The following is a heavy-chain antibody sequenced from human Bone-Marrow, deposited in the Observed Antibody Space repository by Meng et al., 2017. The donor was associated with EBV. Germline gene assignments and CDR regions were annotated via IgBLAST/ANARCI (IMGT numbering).Heavy chain of an antibody. J-gene: IGHJ4*02. D-gene: IGHD3-10*01. CDR2: IYDGGTT. Sequence: QGQLRESCPGLVKPSEILSLTCTFPGASVGGGTYHWGWIRQPPGKELEWIGYIYDGGTTIYNPSLKSRVTILLDTSRNQFSLGLRSVTTADTAVYYCAKSRSSTPGVVDSWGQGTLVTVSS. CDR1: GASVGGGTYH. CDR3: AKSRSSTPGVVDS. V-gene: IGHV4-61*01.